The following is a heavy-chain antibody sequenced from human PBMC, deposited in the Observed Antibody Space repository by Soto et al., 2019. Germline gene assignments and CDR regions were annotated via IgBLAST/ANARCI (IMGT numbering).Heavy chain of an antibody. Sequence: QITLKESGPTLVKPTQTLTLTCTFSGFSLSTSGVGMGWIRQPPGKALEWLALIYWDDDKRYSPSLKSRLTITKDTSRNQVVLTMTNMDPVDTATYYCAHKGEGSRGFKYWGQGTLVIVSS. J-gene: IGHJ4*02. CDR2: IYWDDDK. D-gene: IGHD1-26*01. CDR3: AHKGEGSRGFKY. CDR1: GFSLSTSGVG. V-gene: IGHV2-5*02.